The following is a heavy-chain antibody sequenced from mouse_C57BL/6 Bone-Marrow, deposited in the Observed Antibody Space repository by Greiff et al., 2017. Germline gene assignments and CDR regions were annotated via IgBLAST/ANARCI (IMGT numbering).Heavy chain of an antibody. CDR2: IDPSDSYT. D-gene: IGHD3-1*01. V-gene: IGHV1-69*01. J-gene: IGHJ1*03. CDR3: ARSQPPWYFDV. Sequence: QVQLQQPGAELVMPGASVKLSCKASGYTFTSYWMHWVKQRPGQGLEWIGEIDPSDSYTNYNQKFKGKSTLTVDKSSSTAYMQLSSLTSEDSAVYYCARSQPPWYFDVWGTGTTVTVSS. CDR1: GYTFTSYW.